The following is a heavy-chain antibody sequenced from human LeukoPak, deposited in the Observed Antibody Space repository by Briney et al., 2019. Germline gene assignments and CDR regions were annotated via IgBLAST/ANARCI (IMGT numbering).Heavy chain of an antibody. CDR2: INRSGST. J-gene: IGHJ5*02. Sequence: SETLSLTCAIYGGSFSGYFRSWFRQPPGKGLEWIGEINRSGSTNYNSSLSLKSRVTISVDTSKNQFSLKLSSVTAADTAVYYCAVSAAALFDPRGQGTLVTVSS. CDR3: AVSAAALFDP. CDR1: GGSFSGYF. D-gene: IGHD6-6*01. V-gene: IGHV4-34*01.